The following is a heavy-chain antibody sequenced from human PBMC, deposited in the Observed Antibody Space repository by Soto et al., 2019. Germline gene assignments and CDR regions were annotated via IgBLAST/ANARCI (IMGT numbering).Heavy chain of an antibody. Sequence: QVQLVQSGAEVKKPGSSVKVSCKASGGTFSSYAISWVRQAPGQGLEWMGGIIPIFGTANYAQKFQGRVTNTADKSMSTAYMELSSLRSEDTAVYYCARVRYSSGWFLITYNWFDPWGQGTLVTVSS. J-gene: IGHJ5*02. CDR1: GGTFSSYA. CDR2: IIPIFGTA. V-gene: IGHV1-69*06. D-gene: IGHD6-19*01. CDR3: ARVRYSSGWFLITYNWFDP.